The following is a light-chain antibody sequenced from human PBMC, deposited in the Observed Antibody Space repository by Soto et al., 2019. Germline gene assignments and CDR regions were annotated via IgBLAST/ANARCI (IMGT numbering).Light chain of an antibody. Sequence: DIQMTQSPSSLSASVGDRVTITCRASQGISNYLAWYQQKPGKVPKLLIYAASTLQSGVPSRFSGSGSGTDFTLTISSLQPEDVATYCCHKYNSALIFTFGPGTKVDIK. CDR1: QGISNY. CDR2: AAS. J-gene: IGKJ3*01. CDR3: HKYNSALIFT. V-gene: IGKV1-27*01.